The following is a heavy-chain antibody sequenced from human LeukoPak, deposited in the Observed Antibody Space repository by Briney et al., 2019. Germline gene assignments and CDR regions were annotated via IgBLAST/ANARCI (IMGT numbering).Heavy chain of an antibody. J-gene: IGHJ4*02. CDR1: GFTFSDHY. Sequence: GGSLRLSCAASGFTFSDHYMDWVRQAPGKGLEWVGRTRNKANSYTTEYAASVKGRFTISRDDSKNSLYLQMNSLKTEDTAVYYCATTKWLPLDYWGQGTLVTVSS. CDR3: ATTKWLPLDY. V-gene: IGHV3-72*01. D-gene: IGHD3-22*01. CDR2: TRNKANSYTT.